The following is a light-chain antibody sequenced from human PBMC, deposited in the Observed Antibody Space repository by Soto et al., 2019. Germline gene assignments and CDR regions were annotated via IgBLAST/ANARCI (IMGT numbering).Light chain of an antibody. J-gene: IGKJ1*01. CDR1: QNINTW. V-gene: IGKV1-5*01. CDR3: QHHGT. CDR2: DAS. Sequence: DIQMTQSPSTLSASIGDRVTITCRASQNINTWLAWYQQKPGKAPNLLIYDASSLESGVPSRFSGSGSGTEFTLTVSSLQTDDFVTYYCQHHGTFGQGTKVQIK.